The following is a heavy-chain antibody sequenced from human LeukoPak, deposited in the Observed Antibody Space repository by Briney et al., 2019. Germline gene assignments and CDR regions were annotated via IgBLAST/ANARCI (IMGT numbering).Heavy chain of an antibody. D-gene: IGHD4-17*01. V-gene: IGHV4-39*02. Sequence: SETLSLTCTVSGGSISSYYWSWIRQPPGKGLEWIGSIYYSGSTYYNPSLKSRVTISVDTSKNQFSLKLSSVTAADTAVYYCAREPSHLRAIDYWGQGTLVTVSS. CDR3: AREPSHLRAIDY. J-gene: IGHJ4*02. CDR2: IYYSGST. CDR1: GGSISSYY.